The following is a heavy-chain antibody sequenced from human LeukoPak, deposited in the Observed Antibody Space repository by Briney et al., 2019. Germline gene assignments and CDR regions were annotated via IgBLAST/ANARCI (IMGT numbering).Heavy chain of an antibody. D-gene: IGHD2-2*01. CDR3: ARNSGGIVVVPTAAPDY. J-gene: IGHJ4*02. CDR1: GYTFTGYY. CDR2: INPNSGGT. Sequence: ASVKVSXKASGYTFTGYYMHWVRQAPGLGLEWMGRINPNSGGTNYAQKFQGRVTMTRDTSISTAYMELSRLRSDDTAAYYCARNSGGIVVVPTAAPDYWGQGTLVTVSS. V-gene: IGHV1-2*06.